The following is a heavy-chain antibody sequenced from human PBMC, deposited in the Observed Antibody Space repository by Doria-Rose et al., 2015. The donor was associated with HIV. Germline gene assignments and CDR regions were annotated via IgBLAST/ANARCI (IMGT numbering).Heavy chain of an antibody. CDR3: ARDHYDSGGYYRD. CDR1: GFTFSRYG. J-gene: IGHJ4*02. CDR2: ISSSSEYI. Sequence: VQLVQSGGGLVKPGGSLRLSCAASGFTFSRYGMNWVRQAPGKGLEWVSSISSSSEYIYYVDSVQGRFTISGDNAKNSVYLQMNSLGTEDTAVYYCARDHYDSGGYYRDWGQGTLVTVSS. V-gene: IGHV3-21*03. D-gene: IGHD3-22*01.